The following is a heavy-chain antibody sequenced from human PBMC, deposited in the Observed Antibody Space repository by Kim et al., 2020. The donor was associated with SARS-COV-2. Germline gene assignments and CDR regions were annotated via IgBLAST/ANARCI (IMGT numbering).Heavy chain of an antibody. CDR3: ARERSRNYGDGGLDS. CDR2: LLSDGRGGIE. D-gene: IGHD4-17*01. J-gene: IGHJ4*02. Sequence: GGSLRLSCAASGFTVSAFDLHWVRQAPGKGLEWLVVLLSDGRGGIEYYADSVKGRFTISRDISKNTLYLQMNSLRTEDTALYYCARERSRNYGDGGLDSWGQGTLVPVSS. CDR1: GFTVSAFD. V-gene: IGHV3-30*04.